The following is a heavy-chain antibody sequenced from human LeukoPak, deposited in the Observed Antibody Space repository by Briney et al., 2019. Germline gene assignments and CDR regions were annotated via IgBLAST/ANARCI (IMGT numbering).Heavy chain of an antibody. J-gene: IGHJ4*02. CDR1: GGSISSGGYY. V-gene: IGHV4-31*03. D-gene: IGHD5-12*01. CDR2: IYYSGST. Sequence: TLSLTCSVSGGSISSGGYYWRWIRQHPGRGLEWIGYIYYSGSTYYNPSLKSRVTISVDTSKNQFSLKLSSVTAADTAVYYCAGDSGYDLGGRYWGQGTLVTVSS. CDR3: AGDSGYDLGGRY.